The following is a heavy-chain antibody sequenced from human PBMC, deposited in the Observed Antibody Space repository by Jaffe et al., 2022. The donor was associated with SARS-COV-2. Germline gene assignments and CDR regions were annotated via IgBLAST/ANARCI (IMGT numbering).Heavy chain of an antibody. Sequence: EVQLVESGGGLVQPGGSLRLSCAASGFTFSSYWMHWVRQAPGKGLVWVSRINTDGGTATFADSVKGRFTISRDNAKNTLYLQMNSLRAEDTGVYSCARGGSSNRYIGLDYWGQGTLVTVSS. D-gene: IGHD6-13*01. CDR2: INTDGGTA. CDR1: GFTFSSYW. V-gene: IGHV3-74*01. J-gene: IGHJ4*02. CDR3: ARGGSSNRYIGLDY.